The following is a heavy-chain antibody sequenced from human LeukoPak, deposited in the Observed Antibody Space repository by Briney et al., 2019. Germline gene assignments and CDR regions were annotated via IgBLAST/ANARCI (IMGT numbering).Heavy chain of an antibody. CDR3: ARSNWNYVWYYYYGMDV. J-gene: IGHJ6*02. D-gene: IGHD1-7*01. Sequence: GASVKVSCKASGYTFTSYDINWVRQATGQGLEWMGWMNPNSGNTGYAQKFQGRVTMTRNTSISTAYMELSSLRSEDTAVYYCARSNWNYVWYYYYGMDVWGQGTTVTVPS. CDR2: MNPNSGNT. CDR1: GYTFTSYD. V-gene: IGHV1-8*01.